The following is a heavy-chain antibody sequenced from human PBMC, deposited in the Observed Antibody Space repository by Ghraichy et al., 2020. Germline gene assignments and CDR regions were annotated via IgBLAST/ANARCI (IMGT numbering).Heavy chain of an antibody. V-gene: IGHV1-46*03. CDR3: ARDEEGIAVAGGYYGMDV. CDR1: GYTFTSYY. Sequence: ASVKVSCKASGYTFTSYYMHWVRQAPGQGLEWMGIINPSGGSTSYAQKFQGRVTMTRDTSTSTVYMELSSLRSEDTAVYYCARDEEGIAVAGGYYGMDVWGQGTTVTVSS. CDR2: INPSGGST. J-gene: IGHJ6*02. D-gene: IGHD6-19*01.